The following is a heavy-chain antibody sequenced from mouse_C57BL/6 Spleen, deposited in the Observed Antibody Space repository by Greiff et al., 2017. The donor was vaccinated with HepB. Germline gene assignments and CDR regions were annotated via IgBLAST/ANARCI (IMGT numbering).Heavy chain of an antibody. CDR2: INPSTGGT. CDR3: ARQGDYYGRRRYAMDY. V-gene: IGHV1-42*01. Sequence: EVQLQQSGPELVKPGASVKISCTASGYSFTGYYMNWVKQSPEKSLEWIGEINPSTGGTTYNQKFKAKATLTVDKSSSTAYMQLKSLTSEDSAVYYCARQGDYYGRRRYAMDYWGQGTSVTVSS. CDR1: GYSFTGYY. J-gene: IGHJ4*01. D-gene: IGHD1-1*01.